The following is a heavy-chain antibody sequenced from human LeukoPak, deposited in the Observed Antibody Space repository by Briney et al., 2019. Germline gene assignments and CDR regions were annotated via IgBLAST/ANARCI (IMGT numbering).Heavy chain of an antibody. CDR2: ISASGAST. CDR3: AKTYRDYFDS. Sequence: GGSLRLSCVGSGSTFNSYAMNWVRQAPGKGLQWVSTISASGASTFYADSVKGRFTISRDNSKNTVSLQVISLRVEDTAIYYCAKTYRDYFDSWGLGTLVTVSS. V-gene: IGHV3-23*01. CDR1: GSTFNSYA. D-gene: IGHD5-18*01. J-gene: IGHJ4*02.